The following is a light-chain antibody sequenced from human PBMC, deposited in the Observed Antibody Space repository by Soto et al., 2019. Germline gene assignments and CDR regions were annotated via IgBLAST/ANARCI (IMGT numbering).Light chain of an antibody. CDR1: QSVRSN. Sequence: VVMTQSPATLPVSPGERATLSCRASQSVRSNLAWYQQKPGQAPRLLIYGASARATGIPARFSGSGSGTEFTLTISSLQSEDFAVYYCQQYNNWPPLTFGGGTKVEIK. V-gene: IGKV3-15*01. J-gene: IGKJ4*01. CDR2: GAS. CDR3: QQYNNWPPLT.